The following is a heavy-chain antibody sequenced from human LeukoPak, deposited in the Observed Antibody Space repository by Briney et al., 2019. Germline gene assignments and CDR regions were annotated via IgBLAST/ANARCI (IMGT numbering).Heavy chain of an antibody. CDR2: ISYDGSNK. CDR1: GFTFSDYG. Sequence: GGSLRLSCAASGFTFSDYGMHWVRQAPGKGLEWVAVISYDGSNKYYADSVKGRFTISRDNSKNTLYLQVNSLRAEDTAVYYCAKDGSTVTTPASWGQGTLVTASS. J-gene: IGHJ5*02. V-gene: IGHV3-30*18. D-gene: IGHD4-17*01. CDR3: AKDGSTVTTPAS.